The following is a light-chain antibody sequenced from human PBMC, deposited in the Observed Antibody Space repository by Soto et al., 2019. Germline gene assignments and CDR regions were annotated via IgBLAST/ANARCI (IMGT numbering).Light chain of an antibody. J-gene: IGLJ1*01. V-gene: IGLV2-14*01. CDR3: GSYTSSGNYV. CDR2: DVS. Sequence: QSALTQPASVSGSPGQSIAISCTGTSSDVGAYNCVSWYQQHPGKAPKLMIYDVSNRPSGVSNRFSGSKSGNTVSLTISGLQAEDEADYYCGSYTSSGNYVFGTGTKVTVL. CDR1: SSDVGAYNC.